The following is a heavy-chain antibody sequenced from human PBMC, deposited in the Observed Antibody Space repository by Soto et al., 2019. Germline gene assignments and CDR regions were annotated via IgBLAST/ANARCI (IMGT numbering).Heavy chain of an antibody. CDR1: GGTFSSYA. Sequence: SVKVSCKASGGTFSSYAISWVRQAPGQGLEWMGGIIPIFGTANYAQKFQGRVTITADKSTSTAYMELSSLRSEDTAVYYCATRYSSSSYYYYYGMDVWGQGTTDTVSS. CDR3: ATRYSSSSYYYYYGMDV. J-gene: IGHJ6*02. D-gene: IGHD6-6*01. CDR2: IIPIFGTA. V-gene: IGHV1-69*06.